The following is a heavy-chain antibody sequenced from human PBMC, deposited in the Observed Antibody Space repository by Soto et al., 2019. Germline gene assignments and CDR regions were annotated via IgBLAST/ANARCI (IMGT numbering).Heavy chain of an antibody. V-gene: IGHV4-39*01. CDR2: IYYNGIT. CDR1: GASFSSSSYY. Sequence: QLRLQESGPGLVKPSETLSLTCTVSGASFSSSSYYWVWIRQPPGKGLEWVGSIYYNGITYFNPSLKSRGIISVDTSENQFSLKLISVTAADTASYYCARRAHMADPWWGQGTLVTVSS. D-gene: IGHD2-21*01. CDR3: ARRAHMADPW. J-gene: IGHJ4*02.